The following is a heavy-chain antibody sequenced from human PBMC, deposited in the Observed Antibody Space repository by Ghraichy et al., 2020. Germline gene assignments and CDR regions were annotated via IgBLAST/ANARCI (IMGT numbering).Heavy chain of an antibody. CDR3: ARQGVGYSSGWSYYYGMDV. CDR1: GGSISSYY. CDR2: IYYSGST. V-gene: IGHV4-59*08. Sequence: SETLSLTCTVSGGSISSYYWSWIRQPPGKGLEWIGYIYYSGSTNYNPSLKSRVTISVDTSKNQFSLKLSSVTAADTAVYYCARQGVGYSSGWSYYYGMDVWGQGTTVTVSS. D-gene: IGHD6-19*01. J-gene: IGHJ6*02.